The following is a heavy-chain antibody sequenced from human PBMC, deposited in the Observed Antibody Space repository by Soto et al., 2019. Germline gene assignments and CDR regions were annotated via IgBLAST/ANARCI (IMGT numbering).Heavy chain of an antibody. Sequence: PGESLKISCKGSGYSFTSYWISWVRQMPGKGLEWMGRIDPSDSYTNYSPSFQGHVTISADKSISTAYLQWSSLRAEDTAVYYCAKTRGFYGMDVWGQGTTVTVSS. D-gene: IGHD1-1*01. V-gene: IGHV5-10-1*01. CDR1: GYSFTSYW. CDR3: AKTRGFYGMDV. J-gene: IGHJ6*02. CDR2: IDPSDSYT.